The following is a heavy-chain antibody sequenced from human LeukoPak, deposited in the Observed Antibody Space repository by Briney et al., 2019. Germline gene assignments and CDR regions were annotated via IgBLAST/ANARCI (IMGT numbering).Heavy chain of an antibody. CDR3: ARDGSRPSSPFDY. V-gene: IGHV3-21*01. CDR1: GFTFSSYS. J-gene: IGHJ4*02. Sequence: GGSLRLSCAASGFTFSSYSMNWVRQAPGKGLEWVSSISSSSSYIYYADSVKGRFTISRDNAKNSLYLQMNSLRAEDTAVYYCARDGSRPSSPFDYWGQGTLVTVSS. D-gene: IGHD6-6*01. CDR2: ISSSSSYI.